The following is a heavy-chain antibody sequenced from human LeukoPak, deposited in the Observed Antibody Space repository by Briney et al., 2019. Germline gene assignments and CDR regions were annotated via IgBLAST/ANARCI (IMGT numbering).Heavy chain of an antibody. CDR2: ISSSSSYI. J-gene: IGHJ5*02. CDR1: GFTFSSYS. Sequence: GGSLRLSCAASGFTFSSYSMNWVRQAPGKGLEWVSSISSSSSYIYYADSVKGRFTISRDNAKNSLYLQMNSLRAEDTAVYYCARVDISYDFRWFDPWGQGTLVTVSS. D-gene: IGHD3-3*01. V-gene: IGHV3-21*01. CDR3: ARVDISYDFRWFDP.